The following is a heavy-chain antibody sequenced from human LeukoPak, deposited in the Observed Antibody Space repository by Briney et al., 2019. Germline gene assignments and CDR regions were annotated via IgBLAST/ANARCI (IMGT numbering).Heavy chain of an antibody. CDR3: ARLREPYEYYYYGMDV. V-gene: IGHV3-30-3*01. D-gene: IGHD1-26*01. Sequence: GRSLRLSCAASGFTFSSYAMHWVRQAPGKGLEWVAVISYDGSNKYYADSVKGRFTISRDNSKNTLYLQMNSLRAEDTAVYYCARLREPYEYYYYGMDVWGQGTTVTVSS. CDR2: ISYDGSNK. CDR1: GFTFSSYA. J-gene: IGHJ6*02.